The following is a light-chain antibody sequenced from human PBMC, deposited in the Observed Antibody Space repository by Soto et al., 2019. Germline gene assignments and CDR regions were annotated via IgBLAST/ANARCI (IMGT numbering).Light chain of an antibody. CDR3: QQYSTLPIT. J-gene: IGKJ5*01. CDR1: QSSSSY. V-gene: IGKV3-20*01. Sequence: ETVLTQSPGTLSLSPGERATLSCRASQSSSSYLTWYQQRPGQAPRLLIYAASRRATGIPDRFSGSGSGTDFTLTISRLEPEDFAVYYCQQYSTLPITFGQGTRLEIK. CDR2: AAS.